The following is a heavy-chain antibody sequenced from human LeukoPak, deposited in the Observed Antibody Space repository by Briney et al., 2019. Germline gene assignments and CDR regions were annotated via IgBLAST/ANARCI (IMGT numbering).Heavy chain of an antibody. Sequence: GGSLRLSCAASGFTFSSYSMNWVRQAPGKGLEWVSYISSSGSTIYYADSVKGRFTISRDNAKNSLYLQMNSLRAEDTAVYYCAREVGGFRNYYYYYMDVWGKGTTVTVSS. CDR2: ISSSGSTI. J-gene: IGHJ6*03. CDR3: AREVGGFRNYYYYYMDV. CDR1: GFTFSSYS. V-gene: IGHV3-48*04. D-gene: IGHD1-26*01.